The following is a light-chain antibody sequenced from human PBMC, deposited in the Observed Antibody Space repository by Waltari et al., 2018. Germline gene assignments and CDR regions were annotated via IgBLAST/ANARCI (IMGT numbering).Light chain of an antibody. CDR1: QGISSW. V-gene: IGKV1-12*01. CDR2: GAS. Sequence: DIQVTQSPSSLSASVGDKVTITCRASQGISSWLAWYQQKPGKAPNLLIYGASNLQGGVPSRFSGSGSGTDYTLIISSLQPEDFATYYCQQGYNTPLTFGGGTRVEIK. J-gene: IGKJ4*01. CDR3: QQGYNTPLT.